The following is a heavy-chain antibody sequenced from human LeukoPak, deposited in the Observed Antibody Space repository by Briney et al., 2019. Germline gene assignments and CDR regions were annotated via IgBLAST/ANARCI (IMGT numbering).Heavy chain of an antibody. CDR3: ARTSRHFYGSGSNLTPWPADMDV. CDR2: IYYSGST. D-gene: IGHD3-10*01. V-gene: IGHV4-59*01. Sequence: PSETLSLTCTVSGGSINSYYWTWIRQPPGKGLEWIGYIYYSGSTHYNPCLNSRVTISMDTSKNHFSLKLSSVTAADTAIYYCARTSRHFYGSGSNLTPWPADMDVWGQGTKVTVSS. J-gene: IGHJ6*02. CDR1: GGSINSYY.